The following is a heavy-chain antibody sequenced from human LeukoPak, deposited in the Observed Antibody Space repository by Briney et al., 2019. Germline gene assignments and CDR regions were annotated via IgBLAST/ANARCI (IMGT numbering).Heavy chain of an antibody. J-gene: IGHJ5*02. Sequence: GGSLRLSCEASGFSLSGYWMSWVRQTPGKGLEWVANIKQDGSGKYYVDSVKGRFTISRDNAKNSLYLQMNSLRAEDTAVYYCARARTYSGSYRNWFDPWGQGTLVTVSS. V-gene: IGHV3-7*01. CDR1: GFSLSGYW. CDR3: ARARTYSGSYRNWFDP. CDR2: IKQDGSGK. D-gene: IGHD1-26*01.